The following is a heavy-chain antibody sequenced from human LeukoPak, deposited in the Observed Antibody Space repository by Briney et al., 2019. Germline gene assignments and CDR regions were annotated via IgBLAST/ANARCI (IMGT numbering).Heavy chain of an antibody. CDR3: AKAISTFRSVFDI. CDR2: IKQDGSEE. J-gene: IGHJ3*02. D-gene: IGHD2-21*01. V-gene: IGHV3-7*03. Sequence: PGGSLRLSCAASGFTFNSYWMSWVRQPPGKGLEWVANIKQDGSEEYYVDSVKGRFTISRDNAKNSLILHMNSLRAEDTAVYYCAKAISTFRSVFDIWGQGTSVTVSS. CDR1: GFTFNSYW.